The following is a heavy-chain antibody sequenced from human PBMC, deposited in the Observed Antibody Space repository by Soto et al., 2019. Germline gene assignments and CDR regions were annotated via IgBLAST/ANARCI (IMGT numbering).Heavy chain of an antibody. D-gene: IGHD4-17*01. V-gene: IGHV1-18*01. CDR2: MNSNSGKT. Sequence: QVQLVQSGAEVKKPGASVEVSCKPSGYSYTTFGISWVRQAPGQGLEWMGWMNSNSGKTDYAQKFQGRVTMTTDTFTRTAYMDLRSLTSDDTAVYFCVRDRLTVTGTKCFDYWGQGTLVTVSS. CDR1: GYSYTTFG. J-gene: IGHJ4*02. CDR3: VRDRLTVTGTKCFDY.